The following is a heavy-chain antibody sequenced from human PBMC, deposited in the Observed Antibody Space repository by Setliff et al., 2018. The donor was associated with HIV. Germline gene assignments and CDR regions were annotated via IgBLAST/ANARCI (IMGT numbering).Heavy chain of an antibody. J-gene: IGHJ1*01. CDR3: ASASYYHDASGYYGPEYFQH. CDR2: ISAYNGYT. D-gene: IGHD3-22*01. Sequence: ASVKVSCKTSGGSFRTSVISWVRQAPGQGLEWMGWISAYNGYTDYAQKFRDRVTLTTDTSTNTTYMDLRSLRSDDTAVYYCASASYYHDASGYYGPEYFQHWGRGTLVTVSS. CDR1: GGSFRTSV. V-gene: IGHV1-18*01.